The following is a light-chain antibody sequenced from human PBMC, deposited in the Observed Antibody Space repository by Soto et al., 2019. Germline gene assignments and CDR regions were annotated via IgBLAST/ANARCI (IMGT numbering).Light chain of an antibody. V-gene: IGKV3-15*01. CDR2: GAS. Sequence: EVVMTQSPATLSLSPVEGATLSCRASQSVSNNLAWYQQKPGQAPRLLIYGASTRATGIPARFSGSGSGTKFTLTISSLQSEDFAVHYCQQYDNWPPLTFGGGTKVEIK. CDR3: QQYDNWPPLT. CDR1: QSVSNN. J-gene: IGKJ4*01.